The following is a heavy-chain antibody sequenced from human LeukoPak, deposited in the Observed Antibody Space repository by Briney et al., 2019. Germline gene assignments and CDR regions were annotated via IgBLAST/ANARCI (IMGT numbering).Heavy chain of an antibody. J-gene: IGHJ4*02. CDR2: ISAYNGNT. CDR1: GYTFTSYG. CDR3: ARFHGIVGATTRSFDY. Sequence: ASVKVSCKASGYTFTSYGISWVRQAPGQGLEWMGWISAYNGNTNYAQKLQGRVTMTTDTSTSTAYMELRSLRSDDTAVYYCARFHGIVGATTRSFDYWGQGTLVTVSS. D-gene: IGHD1-26*01. V-gene: IGHV1-18*01.